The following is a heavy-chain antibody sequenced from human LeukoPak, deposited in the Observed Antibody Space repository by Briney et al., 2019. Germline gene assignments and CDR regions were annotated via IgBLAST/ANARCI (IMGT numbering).Heavy chain of an antibody. CDR3: ARDRALYDSGSYSQPSYYFDY. CDR1: GYTFTGYY. CDR2: INPNSGGT. Sequence: ASVKVSCKASGYTFTGYYMHWVRQPPGQGLEWMGWINPNSGGTNYAQKFQGSVTMTRDTSISTAYMELSRLRSDDTAVYYCARDRALYDSGSYSQPSYYFDYWGQGTLVTVSS. V-gene: IGHV1-2*02. J-gene: IGHJ4*02. D-gene: IGHD3-10*01.